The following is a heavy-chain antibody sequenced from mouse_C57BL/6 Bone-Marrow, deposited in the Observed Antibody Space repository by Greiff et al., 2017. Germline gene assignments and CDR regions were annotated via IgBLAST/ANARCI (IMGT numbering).Heavy chain of an antibody. CDR3: ARDAGWPRAMDY. D-gene: IGHD2-3*01. CDR1: GFTFSDFY. CDR2: SRNKANDYTT. Sequence: EVQVVESGGGLVQSGRSLRLSCATSGFTFSDFYMEWVRQAPGKGLEWIAASRNKANDYTTEYSASVKGRFIVSRDTSQSILYLQMNALRAEDTAIYYCARDAGWPRAMDYWGQGTSVTVSS. V-gene: IGHV7-1*01. J-gene: IGHJ4*01.